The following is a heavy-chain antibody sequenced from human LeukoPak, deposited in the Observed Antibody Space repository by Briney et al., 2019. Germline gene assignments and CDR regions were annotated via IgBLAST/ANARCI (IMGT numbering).Heavy chain of an antibody. V-gene: IGHV1-2*02. CDR2: INTDSGFT. CDR3: APTAEAYTSWWKV. J-gene: IGHJ4*02. D-gene: IGHD3-16*01. CDR1: GYKFTDDY. Sequence: GSVTVSCKASGYKFTDDYMHWVRQAPGEGLEFMGWINTDSGFTNYAQTFKGRVTITRDTDRRTAYMEGRRLTSDDTAVYYCAPTAEAYTSWWKVWGQGTLVTVSS.